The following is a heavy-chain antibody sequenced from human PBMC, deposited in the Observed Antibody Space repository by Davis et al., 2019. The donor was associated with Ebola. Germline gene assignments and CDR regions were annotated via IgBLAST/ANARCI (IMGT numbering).Heavy chain of an antibody. V-gene: IGHV4-59*02. D-gene: IGHD1-26*01. CDR1: GDSVSTFY. Sequence: SETLSPTCTVSGDSVSTFYWSWIRQPPGKGLEWIGYIQNSETTNYNPSLKSRVTIAVDTSRNQVSLTLSSVTAADTAVYHCARGKVGATTGWSQGTLVTVSS. CDR2: IQNSETT. CDR3: ARGKVGATTG. J-gene: IGHJ4*02.